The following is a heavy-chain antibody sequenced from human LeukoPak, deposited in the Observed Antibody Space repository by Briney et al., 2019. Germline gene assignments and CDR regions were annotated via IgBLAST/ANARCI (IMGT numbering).Heavy chain of an antibody. CDR2: ISSSSSYI. D-gene: IGHD6-6*01. CDR1: GFIFSTYS. CDR3: ARVTQVVDYGMDV. J-gene: IGHJ6*02. Sequence: GGSLRLSCAASGFIFSTYSMNWVRQAPGKGLEWVSFISSSSSYIEYADSVKGRFTISRDNAKNSLYLQMNSLRAEDTAVYYCARVTQVVDYGMDVWGQGTTVTVSS. V-gene: IGHV3-21*01.